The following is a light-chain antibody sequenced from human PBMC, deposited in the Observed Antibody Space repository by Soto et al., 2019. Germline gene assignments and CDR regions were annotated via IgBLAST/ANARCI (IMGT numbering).Light chain of an antibody. V-gene: IGLV2-18*02. CDR1: SSDVGGYDR. J-gene: IGLJ3*02. CDR2: EVT. Sequence: QSALTQPPSVSGSPGQSVTISCIGTSSDVGGYDRVSWYQQPPGTAPKLMIYEVTTRPSGVPDRFSGSGSGKTASLTISGLQAEDEADYYCTSYTSNSTWVFGGGTKLTVL. CDR3: TSYTSNSTWV.